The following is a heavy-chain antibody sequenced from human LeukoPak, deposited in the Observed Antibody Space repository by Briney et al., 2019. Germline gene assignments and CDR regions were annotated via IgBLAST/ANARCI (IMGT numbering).Heavy chain of an antibody. CDR3: AISGDCSGGSCSGFDY. Sequence: SETLSLTCAVSSGSVSSGGYSWSWIRQPPGKGLEWIGYIYHSGSTYYNPSLKSRVTISVDRSKNQFSLKLSSVTAADTAVYYCAISGDCSGGSCSGFDYWGQGTLVTVSS. CDR2: IYHSGST. J-gene: IGHJ4*02. D-gene: IGHD2-15*01. CDR1: SGSVSSGGYS. V-gene: IGHV4-30-2*01.